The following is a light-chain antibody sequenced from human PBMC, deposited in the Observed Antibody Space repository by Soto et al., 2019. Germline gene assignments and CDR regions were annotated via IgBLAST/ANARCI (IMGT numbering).Light chain of an antibody. CDR1: IGHSGIA. J-gene: IGLJ2*01. CDR2: LNNDGSL. V-gene: IGLV4-69*01. CDR3: QTWGTVPV. Sequence: QPVLTQSPSASASLGASVTLTCTLNIGHSGIAIAWHQQQPEKGPRFLMKLNNDGSLNKGDGIPDRFSASSSGAERYLTISNRQSDDEADYYCQTWGTVPVFGGGTKLTVL.